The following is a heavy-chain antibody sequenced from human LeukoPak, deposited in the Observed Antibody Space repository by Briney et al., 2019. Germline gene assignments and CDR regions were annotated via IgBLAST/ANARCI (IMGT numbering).Heavy chain of an antibody. CDR2: INTDGTVT. CDR1: GFTFSKYW. J-gene: IGHJ4*02. V-gene: IGHV3-74*01. D-gene: IGHD6-19*01. Sequence: GGSLRLSCAASGFTFSKYWMLWVRQAPGEGLESVSRINTDGTVTTYADSVKGRFTVSRDNADNAMFLQMNSVRDEDTAVYYCATKQWLAPPPDSWGQGTPVTVSS. CDR3: ATKQWLAPPPDS.